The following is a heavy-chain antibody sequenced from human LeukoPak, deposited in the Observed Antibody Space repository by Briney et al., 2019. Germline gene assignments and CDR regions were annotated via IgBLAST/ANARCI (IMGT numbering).Heavy chain of an antibody. V-gene: IGHV4-38-2*02. J-gene: IGHJ5*02. D-gene: IGHD2-2*03. CDR2: IYHSGST. CDR3: VRELMGIVVVPAAISSWFDP. Sequence: SETLSLTCAVSGYSISSGYYWGWIRQPPGKGLEWIGSIYHSGSTYYNPSLKSRVTISVDTSKNQFSLKLSSVTAADTAVYYCVRELMGIVVVPAAISSWFDPWGQGTLVTVSS. CDR1: GYSISSGYY.